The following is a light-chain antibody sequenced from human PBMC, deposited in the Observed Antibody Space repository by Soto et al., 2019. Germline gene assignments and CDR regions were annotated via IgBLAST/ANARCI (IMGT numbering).Light chain of an antibody. J-gene: IGLJ1*01. CDR1: SSDIGGYNY. CDR3: CSYAGSYTYV. V-gene: IGLV2-11*01. CDR2: DVS. Sequence: QSVLTQPRSVSGSPGQSVTISCTGTSSDIGGYNYVSWYQQHPGKATKLMIYDVSKRPSGVPDRFSGSKSGNTASLSISGLQAEDEADYCCCSYAGSYTYVFGTGTKVTVL.